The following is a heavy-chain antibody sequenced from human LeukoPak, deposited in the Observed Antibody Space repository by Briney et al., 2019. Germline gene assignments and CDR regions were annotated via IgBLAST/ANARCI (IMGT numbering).Heavy chain of an antibody. CDR1: GFTFSSYA. Sequence: GGSLRLSCAASGFTFSSYAMSWVRQAPGKGLEGVSAISRIGGSTYYADSLKGRFTISRDNSKNTLYLQMNSLRAEDTAVYYCAKDLDYYDGENWFDPRGQGTLVTLSS. CDR2: ISRIGGST. CDR3: AKDLDYYDGENWFDP. V-gene: IGHV3-23*01. D-gene: IGHD3-22*01. J-gene: IGHJ5*02.